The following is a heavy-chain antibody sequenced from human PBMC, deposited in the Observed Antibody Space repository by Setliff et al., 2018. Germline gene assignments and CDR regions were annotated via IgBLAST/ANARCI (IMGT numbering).Heavy chain of an antibody. Sequence: PSETLSLTCTVSGGSISSSSYYWGWIRQPPGKGLEWIGSIYYSGSTYYNPSLKSRVTISVDTSKNQFSLKLSSVTAADTAVYYCARVSQYSSGWFQGYFDYWGQGTLVTVSS. CDR3: ARVSQYSSGWFQGYFDY. CDR1: GGSISSSSYY. V-gene: IGHV4-39*07. J-gene: IGHJ4*02. D-gene: IGHD6-19*01. CDR2: IYYSGST.